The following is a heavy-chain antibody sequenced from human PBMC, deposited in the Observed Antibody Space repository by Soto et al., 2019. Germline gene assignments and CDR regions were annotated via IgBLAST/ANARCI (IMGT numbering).Heavy chain of an antibody. CDR3: AKTPPTSDYSNYVFDY. CDR1: GFTFSSYG. CDR2: ISYDGSNK. Sequence: PGGSLRLSCAASGFTFSSYGMHWVRQAPGKGLEWVAVISYDGSNKYYADSVKGRFTISRDNSKNTLYLQMNSLRAEDTAVYYCAKTPPTSDYSNYVFDYWGQGTLVTVSS. J-gene: IGHJ4*02. V-gene: IGHV3-30*18. D-gene: IGHD4-4*01.